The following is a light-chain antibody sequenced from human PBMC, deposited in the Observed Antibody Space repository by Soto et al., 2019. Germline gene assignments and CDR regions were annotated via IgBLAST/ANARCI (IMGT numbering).Light chain of an antibody. CDR1: TSNIAGNT. V-gene: IGLV1-44*01. CDR2: IDD. J-gene: IGLJ2*01. Sequence: QSALTQPPSLSGTPGQRVTISCSGSTSNIAGNTVHWYQHLPETAPKLLIYIDDQRPSGVPDRFSGSKSGTSASLAISGLQSEDEADYYCGSYTSSSTLVFGAGTKLTVL. CDR3: GSYTSSSTLV.